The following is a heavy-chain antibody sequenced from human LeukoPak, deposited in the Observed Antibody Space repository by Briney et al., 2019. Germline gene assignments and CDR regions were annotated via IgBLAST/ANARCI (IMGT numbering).Heavy chain of an antibody. V-gene: IGHV3-48*01. Sequence: GGSLRLSCAASGFTFSSYSMNWVRQAPGKGLEWVSYISSSSSTIYYADSVKGRFTISRDNAKNSLYLQMNSLRAEDTAVYYCAKDRPSVVVTATDHDAFDIWGQGTMVTVSS. CDR1: GFTFSSYS. CDR3: AKDRPSVVVTATDHDAFDI. CDR2: ISSSSSTI. J-gene: IGHJ3*02. D-gene: IGHD2-21*02.